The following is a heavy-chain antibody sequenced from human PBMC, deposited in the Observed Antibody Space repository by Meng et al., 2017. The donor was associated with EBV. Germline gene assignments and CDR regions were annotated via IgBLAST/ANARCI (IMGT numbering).Heavy chain of an antibody. D-gene: IGHD2-15*01. Sequence: QGQLVHSGAEVKKPGDSVKVSCKASGYTFTSYDINWVRQATGQGLEWMGWMNPNSGNTGYAQKFQGRVTMTRNTSISTAYMELSSLRSEDTAVYYCARGRGVYCSGGSCYPGWFDPWGQGTLVTVSS. CDR3: ARGRGVYCSGGSCYPGWFDP. CDR1: GYTFTSYD. CDR2: MNPNSGNT. J-gene: IGHJ5*02. V-gene: IGHV1-8*01.